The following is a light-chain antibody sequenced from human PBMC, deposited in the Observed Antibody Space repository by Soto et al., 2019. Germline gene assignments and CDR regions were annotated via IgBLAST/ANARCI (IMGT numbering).Light chain of an antibody. CDR2: DAS. V-gene: IGKV3-20*01. CDR1: QSVRAY. CDR3: QQYGSSPPT. J-gene: IGKJ1*01. Sequence: EIVLTQSPGTLSLSPGERATLSCRASQSVRAYLAWYQQKPGQAPRLLIYDASNRATGIPARFSGSGSGTDFTLTINRLEPEDFALYYCQQYGSSPPTFGQGTKVDSK.